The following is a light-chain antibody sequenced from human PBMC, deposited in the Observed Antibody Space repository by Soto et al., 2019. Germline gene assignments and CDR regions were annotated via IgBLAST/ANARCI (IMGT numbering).Light chain of an antibody. CDR1: QGIRND. Sequence: DIQMTQSPSSLSASVGDRVTITCRASQGIRNDLGWYQQKPGKAHKLLIYAVYTLQSGVQSRFSGSGPGTDFTLTIRSLQPEDFATYYCKQTTSFPWTFGQGTKVDIK. CDR2: AVY. J-gene: IGKJ1*01. CDR3: KQTTSFPWT. V-gene: IGKV1-17*01.